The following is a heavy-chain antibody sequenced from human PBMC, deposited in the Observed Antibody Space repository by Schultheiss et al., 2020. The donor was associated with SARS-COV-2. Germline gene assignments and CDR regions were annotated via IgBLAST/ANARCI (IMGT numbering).Heavy chain of an antibody. J-gene: IGHJ4*02. Sequence: SQTLSLTCAISGDSVSSNSAAWNWIRQSPSRGLEWLGRTYYRSKWYNDYATSVKSRIIINPDTPRNRFSLQLNSVTPEDTAVYYCARDRGTIAARLDYWGQGTLVTVSS. D-gene: IGHD6-6*01. CDR2: TYYRSKWYN. V-gene: IGHV6-1*01. CDR3: ARDRGTIAARLDY. CDR1: GDSVSSNSAA.